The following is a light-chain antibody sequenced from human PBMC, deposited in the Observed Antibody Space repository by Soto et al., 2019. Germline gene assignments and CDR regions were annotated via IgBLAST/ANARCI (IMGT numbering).Light chain of an antibody. CDR3: QQSYSSPPT. Sequence: DIQITQSQSSLSASVEDRVIITCRASQSISNHLNWYQQKPGKAPKLLIFAASSLQSGVPSRFSGSRSGPDFTLTISSLQPEDFATYYCQQSYSSPPTCGQGTRWIS. V-gene: IGKV1-39*01. CDR2: AAS. J-gene: IGKJ1*01. CDR1: QSISNH.